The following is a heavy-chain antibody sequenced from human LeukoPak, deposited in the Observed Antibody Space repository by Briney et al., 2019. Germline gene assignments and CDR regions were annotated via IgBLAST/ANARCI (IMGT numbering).Heavy chain of an antibody. CDR1: GFTFSNYW. CDR3: ARDGPSVGIDF. D-gene: IGHD7-27*01. Sequence: GGSLRLSCAGSGFTFSNYWMHWVRQAPGKGLEWVSYISSSSSTIYYADSVKGRFTISRDNAKNSLYLQMNSLRAEDTAVYYCARDGPSVGIDFWGQGALVTVSS. CDR2: ISSSSSTI. J-gene: IGHJ4*02. V-gene: IGHV3-48*04.